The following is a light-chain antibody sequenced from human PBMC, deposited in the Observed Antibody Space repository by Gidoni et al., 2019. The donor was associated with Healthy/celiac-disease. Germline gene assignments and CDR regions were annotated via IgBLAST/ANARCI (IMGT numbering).Light chain of an antibody. CDR3: QQYNTWPPT. J-gene: IGKJ1*01. Sequence: ELVMTQSPATLSVSPGERATLSCRASQSVSSNLAWYQQKPGQAPRLLIYGASTRATGIPARFSGSGSGTEFTLTISSLQSEDFAVYYCQQYNTWPPTFGQGTKVEIK. CDR1: QSVSSN. V-gene: IGKV3-15*01. CDR2: GAS.